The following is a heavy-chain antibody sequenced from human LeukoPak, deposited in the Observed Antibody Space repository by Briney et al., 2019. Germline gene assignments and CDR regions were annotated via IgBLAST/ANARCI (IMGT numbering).Heavy chain of an antibody. V-gene: IGHV4-61*01. CDR3: AREGQDILTGYYPNAFDI. D-gene: IGHD3-9*01. CDR2: IYYSGST. J-gene: IGHJ3*02. CDR1: GGSVSSGSYY. Sequence: PSETLSLTCTVSGGSVSSGSYYWSWIRQPPGKGLEWIGYIYYSGSTNYNPSLKSRVTISVDTSKNQFSLKLSSVTAADTAMYYCAREGQDILTGYYPNAFDIWGQGTMVTVSS.